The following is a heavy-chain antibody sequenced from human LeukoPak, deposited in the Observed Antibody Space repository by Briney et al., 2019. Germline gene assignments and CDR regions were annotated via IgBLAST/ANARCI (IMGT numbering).Heavy chain of an antibody. CDR1: GYTFTGYY. D-gene: IGHD3-22*01. CDR3: ARETYYYDSSGYMDYFDY. CDR2: INPNSGGT. V-gene: IGHV1-2*02. J-gene: IGHJ4*02. Sequence: GASVKVSCKASGYTFTGYYMHWVRQAPGQGLEWMGWINPNSGGTNYAQKFQGRVTITRDTSISTAYMELSRLRSDDTAVYYCARETYYYDSSGYMDYFDYWGQGTLVTVSS.